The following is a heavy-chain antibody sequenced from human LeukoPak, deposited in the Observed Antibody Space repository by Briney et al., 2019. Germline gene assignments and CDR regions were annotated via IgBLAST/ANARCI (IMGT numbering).Heavy chain of an antibody. Sequence: GGSLRLSCAASGFTFSGSAMHWARQAPGKGLEWVSAISGSGGSTYYADSVKGRFTISRDNAKNSMYLQMHSLRAEDTAVYYCARTGDYDFWSDYHFYYYYYMDVWGKGTTVTVSS. CDR1: GFTFSGSA. CDR2: ISGSGGST. CDR3: ARTGDYDFWSDYHFYYYYYMDV. J-gene: IGHJ6*03. D-gene: IGHD3-3*01. V-gene: IGHV3-21*01.